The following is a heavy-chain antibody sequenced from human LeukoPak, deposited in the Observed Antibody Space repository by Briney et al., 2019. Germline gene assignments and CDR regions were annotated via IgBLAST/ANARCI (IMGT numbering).Heavy chain of an antibody. CDR3: AKDLYYDSSGCLDY. D-gene: IGHD3-22*01. CDR2: ISYDGSNK. Sequence: GGSLRLSCAASGFTFSSYGMHWVRQAPGKGLEWVAVISYDGSNKYYADSVKGRFTISRDNSKNTLYLQMNSLRAEDTAVYYCAKDLYYDSSGCLDYWGQGTLVTVSS. J-gene: IGHJ4*02. V-gene: IGHV3-30*18. CDR1: GFTFSSYG.